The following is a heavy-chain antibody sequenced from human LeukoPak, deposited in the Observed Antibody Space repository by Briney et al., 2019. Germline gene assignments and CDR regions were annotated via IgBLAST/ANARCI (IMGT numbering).Heavy chain of an antibody. D-gene: IGHD2-15*01. CDR1: GYTFTSYG. CDR3: ARDHRRGDSCYGISAYGCTWFDP. CDR2: ISAYNGNT. Sequence: ASVKVSCKASGYTFTSYGISWVRQAPGQGLEWMGWISAYNGNTNYAQKLQGRVTMTTDTSTSTAYMELRSLRSDDTAVYYCARDHRRGDSCYGISAYGCTWFDPWGQGTLVTVSS. V-gene: IGHV1-18*04. J-gene: IGHJ5*02.